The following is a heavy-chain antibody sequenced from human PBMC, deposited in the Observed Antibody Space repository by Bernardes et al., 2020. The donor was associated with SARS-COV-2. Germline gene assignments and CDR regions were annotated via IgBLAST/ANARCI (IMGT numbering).Heavy chain of an antibody. CDR3: VRDTIFGVVNYGMDV. D-gene: IGHD3-3*01. CDR1: GFTFSSYC. CDR2: IKEDGSEK. Sequence: GGSLRLSCAASGFTFSSYCMSWVRQAPGKGLEWVANIKEDGSEKYYVDSVKGRFTISRDNAKNSLYLQMNSLRAEDTAVYYCVRDTIFGVVNYGMDVWGQGTTVTVSS. V-gene: IGHV3-7*04. J-gene: IGHJ6*02.